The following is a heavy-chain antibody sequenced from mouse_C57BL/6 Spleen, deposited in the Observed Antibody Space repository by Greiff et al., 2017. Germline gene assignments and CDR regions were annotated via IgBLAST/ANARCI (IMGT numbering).Heavy chain of an antibody. Sequence: QVQLQQPGAELLLPGASVKLSCKASGYTFTSYWMHWVKQRPGHGLEWIGEIDPSDSYTNSNQKFKGKSTLTVDKSSSTAYMQLSSLTSEDSAVYYCARGGPSYAIDYWGQGTSVTVSS. V-gene: IGHV1-69*01. CDR2: IDPSDSYT. D-gene: IGHD3-3*01. CDR3: ARGGPSYAIDY. CDR1: GYTFTSYW. J-gene: IGHJ4*01.